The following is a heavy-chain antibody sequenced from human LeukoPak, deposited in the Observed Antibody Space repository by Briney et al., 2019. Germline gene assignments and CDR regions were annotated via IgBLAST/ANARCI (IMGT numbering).Heavy chain of an antibody. V-gene: IGHV3-9*01. CDR3: AKVKRSYYYDSSGYYAYYFDY. CDR1: GFTFSSYW. D-gene: IGHD3-22*01. CDR2: ISWNSGSI. J-gene: IGHJ4*02. Sequence: GGSLRLSCAASGFTFSSYWMTWVRQAPGKGLEWVSGISWNSGSIGYADSVKGRFTISRDNAKNSLYLQMNSLRAEDTALYYCAKVKRSYYYDSSGYYAYYFDYWGQGTLVTVSS.